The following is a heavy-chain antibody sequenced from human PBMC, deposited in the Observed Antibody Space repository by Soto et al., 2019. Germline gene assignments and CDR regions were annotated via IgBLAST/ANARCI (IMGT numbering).Heavy chain of an antibody. CDR3: AKLKTFRGVILGNAFDI. J-gene: IGHJ3*02. D-gene: IGHD3-16*01. Sequence: EVQLLESGGGLVQPGGSLRLSCAASGFTFSSYAMSWVRQAPGKGLEWVSAISGSGGSTYYADSVKGRFTISRDNSKNTLYLQMNILRAEDTAVYYCAKLKTFRGVILGNAFDICGQGTMVTVSS. CDR2: ISGSGGST. CDR1: GFTFSSYA. V-gene: IGHV3-23*01.